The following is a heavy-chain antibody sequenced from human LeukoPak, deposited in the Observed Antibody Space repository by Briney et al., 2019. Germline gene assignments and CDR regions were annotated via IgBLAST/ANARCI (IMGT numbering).Heavy chain of an antibody. CDR1: GFTFSGHG. Sequence: QPGGSLRLSCAVSGFTFSGHGMHWVRQVPGKGLEWVANIKQDGSETKFVDSFKGRFTISRDNAKNSLYLQMNSLRAADTAVYYCARGRWFGGFYYLDVWGKGTTVTVSS. CDR3: ARGRWFGGFYYLDV. CDR2: IKQDGSET. J-gene: IGHJ6*03. D-gene: IGHD3-10*01. V-gene: IGHV3-7*01.